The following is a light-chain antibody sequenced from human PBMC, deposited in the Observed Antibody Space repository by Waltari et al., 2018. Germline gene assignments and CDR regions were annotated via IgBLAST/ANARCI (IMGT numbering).Light chain of an antibody. CDR2: DAS. Sequence: CRAGESVGRRDLAWCKQEPCQAPRRLLYDASGRATGIPDRFSGSGSGTDFTLTISRLEPEDFAVYYCQQYGSSQFTFGPGTKVDIK. V-gene: IGKV3-20*01. J-gene: IGKJ3*01. CDR3: QQYGSSQFT. CDR1: ESVGRRD.